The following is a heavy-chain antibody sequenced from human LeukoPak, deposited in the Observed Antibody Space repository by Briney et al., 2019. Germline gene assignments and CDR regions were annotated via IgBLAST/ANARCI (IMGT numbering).Heavy chain of an antibody. CDR3: ARDAITFGGVIVIRVYYFDY. D-gene: IGHD3-16*02. V-gene: IGHV3-30-3*01. J-gene: IGHJ4*02. CDR2: ISYDGSNK. CDR1: GFTFSSYA. Sequence: GGSLRLSCAASGFTFSSYAMNWVRQAPGKGLEWVAVISYDGSNKYYADSVKGRFTISRDNSKNTLYLQMNSLRAEDTAVYYCARDAITFGGVIVIRVYYFDYWGQGTLVTVSS.